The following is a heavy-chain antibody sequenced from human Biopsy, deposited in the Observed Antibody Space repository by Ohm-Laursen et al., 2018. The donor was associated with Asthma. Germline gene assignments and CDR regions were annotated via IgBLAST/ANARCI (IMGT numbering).Heavy chain of an antibody. J-gene: IGHJ4*01. D-gene: IGHD3-10*01. CDR2: ISSGSDYI. CDR1: GFNFSYYS. Sequence: SLRLSCTASGFNFSYYSMIWVRQAPGTGLEWVAAISSGSDYIFYADSVKGRFTISRDNAKNSLHLQMSSLRAEDTAGYFCARDFTIGSGSPFHFWGPGTLVTVSS. V-gene: IGHV3-21*01. CDR3: ARDFTIGSGSPFHF.